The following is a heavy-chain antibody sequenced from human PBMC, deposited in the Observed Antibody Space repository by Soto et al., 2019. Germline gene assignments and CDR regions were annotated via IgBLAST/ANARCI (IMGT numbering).Heavy chain of an antibody. CDR3: ARGTGTTNYYYYYGMDV. CDR1: GGSFSGYY. D-gene: IGHD1-7*01. Sequence: SETLSLTCAVYGGSFSGYYWSWIRQPPGKGLEWIGEINHSGSTNYNPSLKSRVTISVDTSKNQFSLKLSSVTAADTAVYYCARGTGTTNYYYYYGMDVWCQGTTGTGFS. V-gene: IGHV4-34*01. CDR2: INHSGST. J-gene: IGHJ6*02.